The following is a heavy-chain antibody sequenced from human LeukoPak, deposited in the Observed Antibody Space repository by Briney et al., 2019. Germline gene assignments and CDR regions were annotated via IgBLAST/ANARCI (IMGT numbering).Heavy chain of an antibody. V-gene: IGHV3-7*01. Sequence: GGSLRLSCAASGFTFMTYWMSWVRQAPGKGLEWVANIKQDGSEKYYVDSVKGRFTISRDNAKNSLYLQMNSLRAEDTAVYYCARRRYSGSSQHFDYWGQGTLVTVSS. J-gene: IGHJ4*02. CDR1: GFTFMTYW. D-gene: IGHD1-26*01. CDR3: ARRRYSGSSQHFDY. CDR2: IKQDGSEK.